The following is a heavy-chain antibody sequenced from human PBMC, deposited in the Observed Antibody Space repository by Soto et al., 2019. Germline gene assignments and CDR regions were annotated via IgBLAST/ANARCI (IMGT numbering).Heavy chain of an antibody. CDR1: GFTFSSYT. CDR3: ARDSRIVATFAIGSVGFDP. J-gene: IGHJ5*02. CDR2: IDTSSSYV. D-gene: IGHD2-21*01. V-gene: IGHV3-21*01. Sequence: GGSLRLSCATSGFTFSSYTMNWVRQAPGKDLDWISSIDTSSSYVYYADSVKGRFTMSRDNAKSSLYLQMNGLRAEDTAVYYCARDSRIVATFAIGSVGFDPWGQGTLVTVSS.